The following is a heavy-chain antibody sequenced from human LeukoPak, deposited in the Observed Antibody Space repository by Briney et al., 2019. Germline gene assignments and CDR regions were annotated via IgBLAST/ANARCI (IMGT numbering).Heavy chain of an antibody. CDR1: GFTFSSYA. D-gene: IGHD3-10*01. J-gene: IGHJ3*02. CDR2: ISYDGGNK. V-gene: IGHV3-30*04. CDR3: ARNYGSGYDAFDI. Sequence: PGGSLRLSCAASGFTFSSYAMHWVRQAPGKGLEWVAVISYDGGNKYYADSVKGRFTISRDNSKNTLYLQLNSLRAEDTAVYYCARNYGSGYDAFDIWGQGTMVTVSS.